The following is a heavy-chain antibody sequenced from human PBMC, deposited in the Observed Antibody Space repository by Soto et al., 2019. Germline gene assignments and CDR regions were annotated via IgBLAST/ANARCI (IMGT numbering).Heavy chain of an antibody. Sequence: ASVKVSCKVSGYTLTELSMHWVRQAPGKGLEWMGGFDPEDGETIYAQKFQGRVTMTEDTSTDTAYMELSSLRSEDTAVYYCATGKGLHSFYGMDVWGQGTTVTVSS. J-gene: IGHJ6*02. CDR1: GYTLTELS. CDR2: FDPEDGET. CDR3: ATGKGLHSFYGMDV. D-gene: IGHD4-4*01. V-gene: IGHV1-24*01.